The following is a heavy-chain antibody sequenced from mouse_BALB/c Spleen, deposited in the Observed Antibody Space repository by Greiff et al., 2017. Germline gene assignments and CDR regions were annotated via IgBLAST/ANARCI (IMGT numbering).Heavy chain of an antibody. CDR3: ARLELLYYFDY. D-gene: IGHD2-12*01. V-gene: IGHV5-12-1*01. Sequence: EVKLVESGGGLVKPGGSLKLSCAASGFAFSSYDMSWVRQTPEKRLEWVAYISSGGGSTYYPDTVKGRFTISRDNAKNTLYLQMSSLKSEDTAMYYCARLELLYYFDYWGQGTTLTVSS. CDR1: GFAFSSYD. CDR2: ISSGGGST. J-gene: IGHJ2*01.